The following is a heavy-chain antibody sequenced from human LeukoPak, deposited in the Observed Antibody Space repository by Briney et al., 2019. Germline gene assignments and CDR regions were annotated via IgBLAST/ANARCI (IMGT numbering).Heavy chain of an antibody. Sequence: SETLSLTCSVSGDSMSSYYWTWMRQPPGKGLEWIGFVSDSGNTDYNPSLKSRVTISVDTSGSQFSLGLTSVTAADSAVYYCARGYGYYYYYMDVWGKGTTDLVSS. D-gene: IGHD2-2*03. V-gene: IGHV4-59*01. CDR2: VSDSGNT. J-gene: IGHJ6*03. CDR3: ARGYGYYYYYMDV. CDR1: GDSMSSYY.